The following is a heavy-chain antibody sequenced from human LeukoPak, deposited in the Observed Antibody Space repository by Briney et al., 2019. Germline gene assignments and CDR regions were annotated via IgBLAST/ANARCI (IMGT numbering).Heavy chain of an antibody. CDR1: GFTFSSYA. V-gene: IGHV3-23*01. J-gene: IGHJ5*02. D-gene: IGHD2-15*01. CDR3: AKVDDLLGWFDP. CDR2: ISGSGGST. Sequence: GGSLILSCAASGFTFSSYAMSWVRQAPGKGLEWVSAISGSGGSTYYADSVKGRFTISRDNSKNTLYLQMNSLRAEDTAVYYCAKVDDLLGWFDPWGQGTLVTVSS.